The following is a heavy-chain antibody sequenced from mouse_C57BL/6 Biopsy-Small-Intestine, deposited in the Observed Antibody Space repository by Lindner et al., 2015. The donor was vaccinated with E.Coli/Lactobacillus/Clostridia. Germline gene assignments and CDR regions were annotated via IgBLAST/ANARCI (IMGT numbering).Heavy chain of an antibody. CDR1: GYTFTDYN. CDR3: ASFGYDFDY. Sequence: VQLQESGPELVKPGASVKMSCKASGYTFTDYNMHWVKQSHGKSLEWIGYINPNNGGTRYSQKFKGKATLTVNKSSSTAYMELRSLTSEDSAVYYCASFGYDFDYWGQGTTLTVSS. CDR2: INPNNGGT. J-gene: IGHJ2*01. V-gene: IGHV1-22*01.